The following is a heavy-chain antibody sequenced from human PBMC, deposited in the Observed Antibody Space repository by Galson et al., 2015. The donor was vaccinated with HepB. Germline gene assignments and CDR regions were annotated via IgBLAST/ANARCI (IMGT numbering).Heavy chain of an antibody. D-gene: IGHD2-21*01. CDR2: TYYRSKWYN. CDR3: TRSIAGSDA. Sequence: CAISGDSVSSNIAAWNWIRQSPSRGLEWLGRTYYRSKWYNDYAISVKSRITINPDTSKNHFSLQLTSVAPEDTAVYFCTRSIAGSDAWGQGTLVTVSS. J-gene: IGHJ5*02. CDR1: GDSVSSNIAA. V-gene: IGHV6-1*01.